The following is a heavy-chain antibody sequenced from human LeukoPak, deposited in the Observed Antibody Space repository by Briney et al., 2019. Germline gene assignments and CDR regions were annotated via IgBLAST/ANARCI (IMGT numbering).Heavy chain of an antibody. V-gene: IGHV4-39*07. CDR1: GGSITATRSY. D-gene: IGHD5-24*01. CDR2: ISFGGDT. CDR3: ARVRGRDGYFDY. Sequence: SETLSLTCSVSGGSITATRSYGAWVRQPPGMGLEWIASISFGGDTYYTPSLESRVLISVDTSKNTFSLRLTSVTAADTAVYYCARVRGRDGYFDYWGRGTLVTVSA. J-gene: IGHJ4*02.